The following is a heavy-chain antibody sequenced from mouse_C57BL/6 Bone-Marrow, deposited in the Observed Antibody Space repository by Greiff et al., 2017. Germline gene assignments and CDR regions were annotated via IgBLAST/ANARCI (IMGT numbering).Heavy chain of an antibody. CDR1: GYAFTNYL. CDR2: INPGSGGT. CDR3: ARGNWAWFAY. V-gene: IGHV1-54*01. Sequence: QVQLQQSGAELVRPGTSVTVSCKASGYAFTNYLIEWVKQRPGQGLEWIGVINPGSGGTNYNEKFKGKATLTADQSSSTAYMQLSRLTSEDSAVYFCARGNWAWFAYWGQGTLVTVSA. D-gene: IGHD4-1*01. J-gene: IGHJ3*01.